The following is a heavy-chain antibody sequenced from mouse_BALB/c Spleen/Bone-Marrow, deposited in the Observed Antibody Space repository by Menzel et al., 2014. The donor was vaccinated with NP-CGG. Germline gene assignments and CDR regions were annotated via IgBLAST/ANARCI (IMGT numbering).Heavy chain of an antibody. CDR3: ARSLYGFDWYFDV. D-gene: IGHD2-2*01. CDR2: INPCNDGT. V-gene: IGHV1-14*01. CDR1: GYTFTSYV. Sequence: VQLQQSGPELVKPGASVKMSCKASGYTFTSYVMHWVKQKPGQGLEWIGNINPCNDGTKYNEKFKGKATLTSDKFSSTAYMELGSLTSEDSAVYYCARSLYGFDWYFDVWGAGTTVTVSS. J-gene: IGHJ1*01.